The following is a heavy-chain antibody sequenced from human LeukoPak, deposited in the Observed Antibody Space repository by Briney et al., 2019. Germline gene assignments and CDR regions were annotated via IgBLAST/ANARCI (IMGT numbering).Heavy chain of an antibody. CDR3: AKDRPNSGSYFDY. Sequence: GGSLRLSCAASGFTLSSYGMHWVRQAPGKGLEWVAFIRYDGSNKYYADSVKGRFTISRDNSKNTLYLQMNSLRAEDTAVYYCAKDRPNSGSYFDYWGQGTLVTVSP. CDR1: GFTLSSYG. CDR2: IRYDGSNK. D-gene: IGHD1-26*01. V-gene: IGHV3-30*02. J-gene: IGHJ4*02.